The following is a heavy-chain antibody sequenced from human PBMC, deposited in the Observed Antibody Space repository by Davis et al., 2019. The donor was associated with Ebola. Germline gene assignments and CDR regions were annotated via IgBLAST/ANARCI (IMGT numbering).Heavy chain of an antibody. D-gene: IGHD6-13*01. V-gene: IGHV4-38-2*02. CDR1: GYSISSGYY. Sequence: PSETLSLTCTVSGYSISSGYYWGWIRQPPGKGLEWIGSIYHSGSTYYNPSLKSRVTISVDTSKNQFSLKLSSVTAADTAVYYCARGYSSSWYSAFDIWGQGTMVTVSS. CDR3: ARGYSSSWYSAFDI. J-gene: IGHJ3*02. CDR2: IYHSGST.